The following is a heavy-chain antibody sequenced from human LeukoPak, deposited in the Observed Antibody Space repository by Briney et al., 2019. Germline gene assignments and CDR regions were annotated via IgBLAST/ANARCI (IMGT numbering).Heavy chain of an antibody. CDR1: GASFSGYY. CDR2: INHFGST. V-gene: IGHV4-34*01. Sequence: MPSEALSLTCAVYGASFSGYYWSWIRQPPGKGLEWIGEINHFGSTNYNPSLKSRVTISVDTSRNQFSLKLSSVTAADTAVYYCASLWYGDYQGEFAWGQGTLVTVSS. CDR3: ASLWYGDYQGEFA. D-gene: IGHD4-17*01. J-gene: IGHJ5*02.